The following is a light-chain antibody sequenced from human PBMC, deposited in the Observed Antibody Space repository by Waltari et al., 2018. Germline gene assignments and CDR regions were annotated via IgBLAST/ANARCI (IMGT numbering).Light chain of an antibody. CDR3: LLYYGDAQLGV. CDR2: SIS. CDR1: TGAVTSGYY. Sequence: QTVVTQEPSLTVSPGGTVTLTCASSTGAVTSGYYPNWFQQKPGQAPRSLFYSISKKHSWPPARFSGSLLGGKAALTLSGAQPEDEAEYYCLLYYGDAQLGVFGGGTKLTVL. V-gene: IGLV7-43*01. J-gene: IGLJ3*02.